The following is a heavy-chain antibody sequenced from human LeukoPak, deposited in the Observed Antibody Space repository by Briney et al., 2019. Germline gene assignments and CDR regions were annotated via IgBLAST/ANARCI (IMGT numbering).Heavy chain of an antibody. Sequence: GESLKISCKDSGYSFTNYWIAWVRQMPGKGLEWMGIIYPRDSDTTYSPSFQGQVTISADKSISTAYLQWGSLKASDTAMYFCARLLDYGGTYYFDYWGQGTLVTVSS. CDR3: ARLLDYGGTYYFDY. D-gene: IGHD4-23*01. CDR1: GYSFTNYW. J-gene: IGHJ4*02. V-gene: IGHV5-51*01. CDR2: IYPRDSDT.